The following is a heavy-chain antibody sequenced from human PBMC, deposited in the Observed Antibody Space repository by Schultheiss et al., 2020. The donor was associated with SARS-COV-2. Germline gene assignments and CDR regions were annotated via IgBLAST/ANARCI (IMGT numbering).Heavy chain of an antibody. V-gene: IGHV3-NL1*01. Sequence: GGSLRLSCAASGFTFSSYGMHWVRQAPGKGLEWVAVIYSGGSTYYADSVKGRFTISRDNSKNSLYLQMNSLRAEDTAVYYCARDSGYYDSSGYYPPRYWGQGTLVTVAS. J-gene: IGHJ4*02. D-gene: IGHD3-22*01. CDR3: ARDSGYYDSSGYYPPRY. CDR2: IYSGGST. CDR1: GFTFSSYG.